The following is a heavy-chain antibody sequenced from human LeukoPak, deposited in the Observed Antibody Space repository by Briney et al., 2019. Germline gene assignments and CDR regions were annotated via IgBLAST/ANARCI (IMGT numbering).Heavy chain of an antibody. D-gene: IGHD4-17*01. J-gene: IGHJ4*02. CDR3: ARATVTTHTAAGGVAGY. V-gene: IGHV1-18*01. Sequence: EASVKVSCKASGYTFTSYGISWVRQAPGQELESMGWMSAYNGNTNYAQKLQGRVTMTTDTSTSTAYMELRSLRSDDTAVYYCARATVTTHTAAGGVAGYWGQGTLVTVSS. CDR2: MSAYNGNT. CDR1: GYTFTSYG.